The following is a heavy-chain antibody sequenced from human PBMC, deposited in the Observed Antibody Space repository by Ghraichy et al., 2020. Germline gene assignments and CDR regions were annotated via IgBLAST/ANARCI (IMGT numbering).Heavy chain of an antibody. CDR2: AYYRSKWNN. D-gene: IGHD1-1*01. J-gene: IGHJ4*02. CDR3: ARGLERRFDY. V-gene: IGHV6-1*01. Sequence: HNLSLTCAISGDSVSTTTAAWHWIRQSPSRGLEWLGRAYYRSKWNNDYALFVKSRLTINPDTSKNQISLQLNSVTPDDTAMYYCARGLERRFDYWGQGTLVTVSS. CDR1: GDSVSTTTAA.